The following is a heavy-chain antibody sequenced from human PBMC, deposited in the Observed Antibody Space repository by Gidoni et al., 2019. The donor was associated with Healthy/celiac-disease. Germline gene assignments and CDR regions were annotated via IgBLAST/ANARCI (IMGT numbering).Heavy chain of an antibody. J-gene: IGHJ6*02. CDR1: GYTFPSYY. V-gene: IGHV1-46*03. Sequence: QVQLVQSGAEVKKPGASVKVSCQASGYTFPSYYLHWVRQATGQGLEWMGIINPSGGSTSYAQKFQGRVTMTRDTSTSTVYMELSRLRSEDTAVYYCARERITMVRGVIDYYGMDVWGQGTTVTVSS. CDR3: ARERITMVRGVIDYYGMDV. D-gene: IGHD3-10*01. CDR2: INPSGGST.